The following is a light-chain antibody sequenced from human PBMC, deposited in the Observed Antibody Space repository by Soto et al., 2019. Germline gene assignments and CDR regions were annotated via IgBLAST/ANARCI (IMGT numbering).Light chain of an antibody. CDR2: GVS. CDR1: ESXTRGS. J-gene: IGKJ1*01. Sequence: EIVLTQSPGTLSLSXXXXXXLSCRASESXTRGSLAWYQQKPGQTPRLIIHGVSNRATGIPERFTGSGSGADFTLTISRLEPEDFAVYWCQQYARSPWTFGQGNKVEI. V-gene: IGKV3-20*01. CDR3: QQYARSPWT.